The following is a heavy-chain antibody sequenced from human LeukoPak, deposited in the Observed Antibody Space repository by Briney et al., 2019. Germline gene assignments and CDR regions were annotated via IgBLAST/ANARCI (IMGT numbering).Heavy chain of an antibody. Sequence: ASVKVSCKASGDTFTTDYIHWVRQGPGQGPEWMGVSNPSGGSTTNAQKSQGRVTMTRDTSTSTVYMELSSLRSEDTAIYYCGRARGSGSYYGHDYYYYHSMDVWGKGTTVTVSS. D-gene: IGHD3-10*01. CDR2: SNPSGGST. J-gene: IGHJ6*04. CDR1: GDTFTTDY. V-gene: IGHV1-46*01. CDR3: GRARGSGSYYGHDYYYYHSMDV.